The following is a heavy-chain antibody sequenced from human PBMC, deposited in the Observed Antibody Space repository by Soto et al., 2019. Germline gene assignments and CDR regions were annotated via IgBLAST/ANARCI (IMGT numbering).Heavy chain of an antibody. Sequence: VASVKVSCKASGYTFTSYGISWVRQAPGQGLEWMGWISAYNGNTNYAQKLQGRVTMTTDTPTSTAYMELRSLRSDDTAVYYCARGDYDYVWGSHGAFDIWGQGTMVTVSS. V-gene: IGHV1-18*04. CDR2: ISAYNGNT. D-gene: IGHD3-16*01. CDR3: ARGDYDYVWGSHGAFDI. CDR1: GYTFTSYG. J-gene: IGHJ3*02.